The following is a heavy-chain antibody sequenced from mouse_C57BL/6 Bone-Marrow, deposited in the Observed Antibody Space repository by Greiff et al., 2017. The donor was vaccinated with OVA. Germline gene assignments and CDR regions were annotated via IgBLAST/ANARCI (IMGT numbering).Heavy chain of an antibody. CDR3: ARAYDYGYAMDY. CDR2: IYPGDGDT. D-gene: IGHD2-4*01. J-gene: IGHJ4*01. V-gene: IGHV1-82*01. CDR1: GYAFSSSW. Sequence: VQLQQSGPELVKPGASVKISCKASGYAFSSSWMNWVKQRPGKGLEWIGRIYPGDGDTNYNGKFKGKATLTADKSSSTAYMQLSSLTSEDSAVYFCARAYDYGYAMDYWGQGTSVTVSS.